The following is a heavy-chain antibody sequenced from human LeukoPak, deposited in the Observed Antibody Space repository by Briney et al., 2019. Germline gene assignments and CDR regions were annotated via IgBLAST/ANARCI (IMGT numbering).Heavy chain of an antibody. D-gene: IGHD6-19*01. CDR1: GFTVSSNY. Sequence: SLRLSCAASGFTVSSNYMSWVLQAPGKGLEWVAVISYDGSNKYYADSVKGRSTISRDNSKNTLNLQMNSLRAEDTAVYYCAKEWLAYDAFDIWGQGTKVTVSS. J-gene: IGHJ3*02. CDR3: AKEWLAYDAFDI. CDR2: ISYDGSNK. V-gene: IGHV3-30*18.